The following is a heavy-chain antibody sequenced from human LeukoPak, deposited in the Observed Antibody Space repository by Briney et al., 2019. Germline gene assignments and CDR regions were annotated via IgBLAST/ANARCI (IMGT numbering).Heavy chain of an antibody. Sequence: ASVKVSCKASGYTLTSYYMHWVRQAPGQGLEWMGITNPSLGNTRYAQKFQGRVTMTSDTSTSTGYMELSSLRSEDTAVYYCARELGFGSGSFRGMDVWGQGTTVTVSS. CDR1: GYTLTSYY. D-gene: IGHD3-10*01. J-gene: IGHJ6*02. V-gene: IGHV1-46*01. CDR3: ARELGFGSGSFRGMDV. CDR2: TNPSLGNT.